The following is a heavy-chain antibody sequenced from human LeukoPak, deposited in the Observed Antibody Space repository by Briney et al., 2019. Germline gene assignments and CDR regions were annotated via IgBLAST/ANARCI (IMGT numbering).Heavy chain of an antibody. CDR1: GYTFTSYD. Sequence: ASVKVSCKASGYTFTSYDINWVRQATGQGLEWMGWMDPNSGNTVYAQKFQGRVTMTRNTSITTAYMELGSLTSEDTAIYFCARGRSPPAAAESLFDPWGQGTLVTVSS. CDR2: MDPNSGNT. V-gene: IGHV1-8*01. D-gene: IGHD6-13*01. CDR3: ARGRSPPAAAESLFDP. J-gene: IGHJ5*02.